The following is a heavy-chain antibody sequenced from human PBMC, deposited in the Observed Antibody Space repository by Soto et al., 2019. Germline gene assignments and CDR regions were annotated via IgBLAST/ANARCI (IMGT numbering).Heavy chain of an antibody. CDR2: ITSSSSYI. CDR1: GFTFSSHS. D-gene: IGHD3-10*01. V-gene: IGHV3-21*01. J-gene: IGHJ4*02. Sequence: PGGSLRLSCAASGFTFSSHSMNWVRQAPGKGLEWVSSITSSSSYIYYADSVKGRFTISRDNAKNSLYLQMNSLRAEDTAVYYCARLRGIMVRGVITNDYWGQGTLVTVSS. CDR3: ARLRGIMVRGVITNDY.